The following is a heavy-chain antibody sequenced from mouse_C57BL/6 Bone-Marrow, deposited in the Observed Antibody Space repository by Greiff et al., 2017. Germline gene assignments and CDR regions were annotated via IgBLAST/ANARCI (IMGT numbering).Heavy chain of an antibody. Sequence: VQLQQPGAELVRPGTSVKLSCKASGYTFTSYWMHWVKQRPGQGLEWIGVIDPSDSYTNYNQKFKGKATLTVDTSSSTAYMQLSSLTSEDSAVYYCARIEAFYYGYFDYWGQGTTLTVSS. J-gene: IGHJ2*01. D-gene: IGHD1-1*01. CDR3: ARIEAFYYGYFDY. V-gene: IGHV1-59*01. CDR1: GYTFTSYW. CDR2: IDPSDSYT.